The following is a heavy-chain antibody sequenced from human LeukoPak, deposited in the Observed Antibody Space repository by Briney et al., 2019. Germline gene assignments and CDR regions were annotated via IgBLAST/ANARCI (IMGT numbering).Heavy chain of an antibody. CDR3: ARVYTSGSRAFQH. CDR2: IYHSGST. V-gene: IGHV4-59*12. CDR1: GGSISSYY. Sequence: SETLCLTCTVSGGSISSYYWSWIRQPPGKGLEWIGYIYHSGSTYYNPSLKSRVTIAVDRSKNQFSLKLSSVTAADTAVYYCARVYTSGSRAFQHWGQGTLVTVSS. J-gene: IGHJ1*01. D-gene: IGHD6-19*01.